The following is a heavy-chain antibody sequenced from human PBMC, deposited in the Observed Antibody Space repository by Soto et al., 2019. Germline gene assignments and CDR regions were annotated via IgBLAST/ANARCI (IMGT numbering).Heavy chain of an antibody. V-gene: IGHV4-31*03. Sequence: PSETLSLSCTVSDGSISSGTSYWSWIRQHPGKGLEWIGYISYSGSTYYNPSLKSRVTISVDTSKNQFSLKLTSVTAADTALYQCARDIIVAGGPDYWGQGTMVTV. CDR2: ISYSGST. J-gene: IGHJ4*02. D-gene: IGHD6-13*01. CDR3: ARDIIVAGGPDY. CDR1: DGSISSGTSY.